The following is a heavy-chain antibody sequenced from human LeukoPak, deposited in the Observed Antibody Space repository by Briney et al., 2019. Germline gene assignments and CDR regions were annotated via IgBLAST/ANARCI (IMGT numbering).Heavy chain of an antibody. J-gene: IGHJ4*02. CDR2: ISAYNGNT. V-gene: IGHV1-18*01. Sequence: ASVKVSCKAPGYTFTSYGISWVRQAPGQGLEWMGWISAYNGNTNYAQKLQGRVTMTTDTSTSTAYMELRSLRSDDTAVYYCARDSSYDSSGYYSYIDYWGQGTLVTVSS. CDR3: ARDSSYDSSGYYSYIDY. D-gene: IGHD3-22*01. CDR1: GYTFTSYG.